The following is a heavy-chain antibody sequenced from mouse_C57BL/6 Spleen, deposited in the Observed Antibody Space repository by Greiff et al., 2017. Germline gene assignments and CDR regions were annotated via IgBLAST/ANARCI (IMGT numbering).Heavy chain of an antibody. D-gene: IGHD1-1*01. CDR2: ISSGSSTI. CDR1: GFTFSDYG. Sequence: EVKLMESGGGLVKPGGSLKLSCAASGFTFSDYGMHWVRQAPEKGLEWVAYISSGSSTIYYADTVKGRFTISRDNAKNTLFLQMTSLRSEDTAMYYCARHGSSPYYFDYWGQGTTLTVSS. CDR3: ARHGSSPYYFDY. J-gene: IGHJ2*01. V-gene: IGHV5-17*01.